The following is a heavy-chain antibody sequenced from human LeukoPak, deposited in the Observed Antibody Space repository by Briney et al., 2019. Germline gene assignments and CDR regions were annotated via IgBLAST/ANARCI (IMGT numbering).Heavy chain of an antibody. CDR3: ARSDSGSYWGKNRFDT. Sequence: PGGSLRLSCAASGFSFSNYIMNWVRQAPGRGLQWVSFISSSSSSLYYADSVKGRFTISRDNAKNSLYPQMSSLRAEDTAVYYCARSDSGSYWGKNRFDTWGQGTLVTVSS. D-gene: IGHD1-26*01. J-gene: IGHJ5*02. V-gene: IGHV3-21*01. CDR1: GFSFSNYI. CDR2: ISSSSSSL.